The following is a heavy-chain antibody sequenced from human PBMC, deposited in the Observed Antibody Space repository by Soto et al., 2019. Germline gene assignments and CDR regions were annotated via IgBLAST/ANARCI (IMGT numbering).Heavy chain of an antibody. CDR3: ARDIYYDVWSGYYRWVDP. CDR2: INSDGSST. D-gene: IGHD3-3*01. V-gene: IGHV3-74*01. Sequence: EVQLLESGGGLVQPGGSLRLSCAASGFTFSSYWMHWVRQAPGKGLVWVSRINSDGSSTSYADSVKGRFTISRDNAKNTLYLQMNSLRAEDTAVYYCARDIYYDVWSGYYRWVDPWGQGTLVTVSS. CDR1: GFTFSSYW. J-gene: IGHJ5*02.